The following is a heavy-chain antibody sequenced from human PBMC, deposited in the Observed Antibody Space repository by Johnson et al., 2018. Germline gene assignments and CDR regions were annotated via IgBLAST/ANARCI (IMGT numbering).Heavy chain of an antibody. D-gene: IGHD3-22*01. CDR2: ISSSSRYI. CDR3: ARDNLYEYDSSAYYFGGYFRH. Sequence: VQLVQSGGVVVQPGGSLRLSCAASGFTFSSYRMNWVRQAPGKGLEWVSSISSSSRYIYYADSVKGRFTISRDNAMNSLYLQMNSLRAEDTAVYYCARDNLYEYDSSAYYFGGYFRHWGRGTMVTVCS. J-gene: IGHJ1*01. V-gene: IGHV3-21*01. CDR1: GFTFSSYR.